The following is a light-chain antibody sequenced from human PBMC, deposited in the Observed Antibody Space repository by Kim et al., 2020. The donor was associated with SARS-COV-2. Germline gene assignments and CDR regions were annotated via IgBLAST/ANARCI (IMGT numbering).Light chain of an antibody. J-gene: IGLJ3*02. CDR2: YDD. V-gene: IGLV1-36*01. CDR1: RSNIGNNA. CDR3: AAWDDTLNGPV. Sequence: SVLTQPPSVSEAPGQRVTISCSGSRSNIGNNAVNWYQQLPGKAPKLLIYYDDLLPSGVSDRFSGSKSGTSGSLAISGLQSEDEAEYYCAAWDDTLNGPVFGGGTQLTVL.